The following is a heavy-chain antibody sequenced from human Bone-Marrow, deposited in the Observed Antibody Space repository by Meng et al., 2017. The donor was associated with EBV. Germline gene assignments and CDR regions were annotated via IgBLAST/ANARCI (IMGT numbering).Heavy chain of an antibody. CDR2: VGIGSTYI. CDR3: ARLEMIQGFDS. CDR1: GFTFSDHT. V-gene: IGHV3-21*01. J-gene: IGHJ4*02. D-gene: IGHD3-16*01. Sequence: EVQLVESGGGLVQPGGSLRLSCAASGFTFSDHTMSWVRQAPGKGLEWVASVGIGSTYIFYEDSVKGRFTISRDDAKNSLFLQMSNLRAEDTAVYYCARLEMIQGFDSWGQGTLVTVSS.